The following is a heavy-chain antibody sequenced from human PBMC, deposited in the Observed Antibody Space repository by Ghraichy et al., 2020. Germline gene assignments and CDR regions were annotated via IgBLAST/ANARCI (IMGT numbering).Heavy chain of an antibody. CDR2: ICYSGST. V-gene: IGHV4-39*01. CDR3: ARLERSSGNPAAFDM. CDR1: GGSISSRSYC. Sequence: SETLSLTCTVSGGSISSRSYCWGWIRQPPGKGLEWIGSICYSGSTYYNPSLKSRVTISVDTSKNKFSLKLSSVTAADTALYYCARLERSSGNPAAFDMWGQGTMVTVSS. J-gene: IGHJ3*02. D-gene: IGHD3-22*01.